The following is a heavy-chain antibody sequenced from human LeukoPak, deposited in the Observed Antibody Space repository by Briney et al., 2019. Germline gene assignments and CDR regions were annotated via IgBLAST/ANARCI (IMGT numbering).Heavy chain of an antibody. J-gene: IGHJ4*02. CDR3: ARESTGGSLEIDY. D-gene: IGHD2-8*02. Sequence: GRSLRLSCAASGFTFSSYGMHWVRQAPGKGLEWVAVIWYDGSNKYSADSVKGRFTISRDNSKNTLYLQMNSLRSDDTAVYYCARESTGGSLEIDYWGQGTLVTVSS. CDR1: GFTFSSYG. CDR2: IWYDGSNK. V-gene: IGHV3-33*01.